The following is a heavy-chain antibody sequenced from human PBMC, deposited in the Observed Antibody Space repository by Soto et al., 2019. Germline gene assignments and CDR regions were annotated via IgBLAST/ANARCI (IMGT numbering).Heavy chain of an antibody. Sequence: EVQLVESGGGLVQPGGSLRLSCAISGITFSDHAIDWVRQAAGKGLEWLGRSRTRADNYATDYAASVKGRFTFSRDDSKSSLSLQMRGLKTGDTAMYYCVLWVRGIINYWGLGTLVTVSS. D-gene: IGHD3-10*01. J-gene: IGHJ4*02. CDR1: GITFSDHA. V-gene: IGHV3-72*01. CDR3: VLWVRGIINY. CDR2: SRTRADNYAT.